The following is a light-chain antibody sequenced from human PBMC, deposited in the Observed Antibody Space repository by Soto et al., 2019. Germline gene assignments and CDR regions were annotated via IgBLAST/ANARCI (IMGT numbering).Light chain of an antibody. V-gene: IGLV1-40*01. Sequence: QSVLTQPPSVSGAPGQRVTISCTGSSSNIGAGYAVHWYQQLPGTAPKLLIFGNNNRPSGVPDRFSASRSGTSASLAITGLQDEDESDYYCQSYDNSLGAAYVFGTGTKVTVL. CDR1: SSNIGAGYA. CDR3: QSYDNSLGAAYV. J-gene: IGLJ1*01. CDR2: GNN.